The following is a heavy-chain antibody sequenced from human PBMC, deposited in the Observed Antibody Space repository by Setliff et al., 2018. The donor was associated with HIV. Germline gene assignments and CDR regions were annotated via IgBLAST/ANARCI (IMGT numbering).Heavy chain of an antibody. CDR1: GYAFTVYY. Sequence: ASVKVSCKASGYAFTVYYVHWVRQAPGRGLEWMGWINTNSGDTNFAQKFQGRVTMTRDTSISTAYMELSGLRSDDTAIYYCARGLTTVTAVDYWGQGALVTVYS. J-gene: IGHJ4*02. V-gene: IGHV1-2*02. CDR3: ARGLTTVTAVDY. D-gene: IGHD4-17*01. CDR2: INTNSGDT.